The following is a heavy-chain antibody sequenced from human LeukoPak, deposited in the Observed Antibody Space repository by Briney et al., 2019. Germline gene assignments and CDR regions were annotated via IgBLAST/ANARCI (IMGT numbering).Heavy chain of an antibody. D-gene: IGHD3-10*01. V-gene: IGHV4-61*05. Sequence: PSETLSLTCTVSGGSISSSSYYWGWIRQPPGKGLEWIGYIYYSGSTNYNPSLKSRVTISVDTSKNQFSLKLSSVTAADTAVYYCARSATHYGSGSYYNYWGQGTLVTVSS. CDR2: IYYSGST. J-gene: IGHJ4*02. CDR3: ARSATHYGSGSYYNY. CDR1: GGSISSSSYY.